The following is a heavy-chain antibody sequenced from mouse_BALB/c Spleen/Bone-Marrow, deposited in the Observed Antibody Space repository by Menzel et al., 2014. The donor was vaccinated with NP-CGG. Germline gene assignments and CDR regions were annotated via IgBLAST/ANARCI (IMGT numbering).Heavy chain of an antibody. J-gene: IGHJ4*01. CDR2: IWSGGST. V-gene: IGHV2-2*02. CDR1: GFSLTSYG. Sequence: VQLQQSGPCLVQPSQSLSITCTVCGFSLTSYGVDWLRYSPGKGLEWLGVIWSGGSTDYNAAFISRLSISKDNSKSQVFFKMNSLQTNDTAIYYCARRLRYYAMDYWGQGTSVTVSS. D-gene: IGHD2-2*01. CDR3: ARRLRYYAMDY.